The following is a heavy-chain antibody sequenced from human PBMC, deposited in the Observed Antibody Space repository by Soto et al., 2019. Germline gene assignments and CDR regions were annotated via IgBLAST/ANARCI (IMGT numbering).Heavy chain of an antibody. CDR3: AREGHYYDSSGYYPDAFDI. J-gene: IGHJ3*02. CDR2: ISAYNGNT. CDR1: GYTFTSYG. Sequence: ASVKVSCKASGYTFTSYGISWVRQAPGQGIEWMGWISAYNGNTNYAQKLQGRVTMTTDTSTSTAYMELRSLRSDDTAVYYCAREGHYYDSSGYYPDAFDIWGQGTMVTVSS. D-gene: IGHD3-22*01. V-gene: IGHV1-18*01.